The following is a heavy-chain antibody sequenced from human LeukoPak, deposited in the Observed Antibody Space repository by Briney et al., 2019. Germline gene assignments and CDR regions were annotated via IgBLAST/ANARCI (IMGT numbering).Heavy chain of an antibody. D-gene: IGHD3-10*01. CDR2: IEISGGDT. V-gene: IGHV3-11*01. J-gene: IGHJ5*02. Sequence: GGSLRLSCAASGFISVDYGMGWVRQAPGKWLEWVSYIEISGGDTHYADSVKGRFTISRDDARNSMYLQMSGLRDEDTAVYYCATSSGSSAWGQGTLVTVSS. CDR1: GFISVDYG. CDR3: ATSSGSSA.